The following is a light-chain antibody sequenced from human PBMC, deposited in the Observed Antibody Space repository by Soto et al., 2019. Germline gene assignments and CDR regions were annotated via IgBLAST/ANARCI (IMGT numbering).Light chain of an antibody. Sequence: EIVLTQSPGTLSLSPGERAILSCRASQSVSSDSLAWYRQKPGQAPRLLVYDASSRATGIPDRFSGSGSGTDFTLTISRLEPEDFAVYYRQQYGSAPRTFGQGTKVEI. CDR2: DAS. CDR1: QSVSSDS. J-gene: IGKJ1*01. V-gene: IGKV3-20*01. CDR3: QQYGSAPRT.